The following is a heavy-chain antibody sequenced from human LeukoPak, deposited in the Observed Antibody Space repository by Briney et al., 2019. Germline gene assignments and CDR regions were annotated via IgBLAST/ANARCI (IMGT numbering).Heavy chain of an antibody. CDR2: INHSGGT. V-gene: IGHV4-34*01. CDR1: GGSFSGYY. Sequence: SETLSLTCAVYGGSFSGYYWSWIRQPPGKGLEWIGEINHSGGTNYNPSLKSRVTISVDTSKNQFSLKLSSVTAADTAVYYCARLVKSDLGYYYYYMDVWGKGTTVTISS. D-gene: IGHD2-21*01. CDR3: ARLVKSDLGYYYYYMDV. J-gene: IGHJ6*03.